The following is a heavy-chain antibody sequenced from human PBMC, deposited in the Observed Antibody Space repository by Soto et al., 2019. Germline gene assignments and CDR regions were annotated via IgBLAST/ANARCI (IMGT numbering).Heavy chain of an antibody. CDR3: ARDKITGLFDY. D-gene: IGHD2-8*02. CDR1: GGSFSGYY. J-gene: IGHJ4*02. Sequence: QVQLQQWGAGLLKPSETLSLTCAVYGGSFSGYYWTWIRQPPGTGLEWIGEINHSGSTNYNPSLKSRVTISVDTSKTQFSLMLTSGTAADTAVYYCARDKITGLFDYWGQGTLVTVSS. V-gene: IGHV4-34*01. CDR2: INHSGST.